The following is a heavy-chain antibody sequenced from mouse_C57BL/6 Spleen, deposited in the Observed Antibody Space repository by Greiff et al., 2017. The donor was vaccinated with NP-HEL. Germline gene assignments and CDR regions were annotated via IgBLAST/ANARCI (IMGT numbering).Heavy chain of an antibody. CDR1: GYSFTDYN. V-gene: IGHV1-39*01. Sequence: EVKLMESGPELVKPGASVKISCKASGYSFTDYNMNWVKQSNGKSLEWIGVINPNYGTTSYNQKFKGKATLTVDQSSSTAYMQLNSLTSEDSAVYYCARSHYDYDVGPWFAYWGQGTLVTVSA. D-gene: IGHD2-4*01. CDR3: ARSHYDYDVGPWFAY. CDR2: INPNYGTT. J-gene: IGHJ3*01.